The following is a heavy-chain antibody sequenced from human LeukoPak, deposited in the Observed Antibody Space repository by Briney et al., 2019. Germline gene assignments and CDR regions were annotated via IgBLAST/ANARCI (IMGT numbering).Heavy chain of an antibody. Sequence: PGGSLRLSCAASGFTVSSNYMSWVRQAPGKGLEWVSVIYGGGSTYYADSVKGRFTISRDNSKNTLYLQMNSLRAEDTAVYYCARSEYYGSGGYYFDYWGQGTLVTVSS. J-gene: IGHJ4*02. CDR1: GFTVSSNY. CDR2: IYGGGST. V-gene: IGHV3-53*01. CDR3: ARSEYYGSGGYYFDY. D-gene: IGHD3-10*01.